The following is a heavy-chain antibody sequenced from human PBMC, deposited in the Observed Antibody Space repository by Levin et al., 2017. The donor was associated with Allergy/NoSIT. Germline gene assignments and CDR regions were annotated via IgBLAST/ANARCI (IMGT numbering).Heavy chain of an antibody. J-gene: IGHJ2*01. CDR3: ARDRYSSGWSHWYFDR. CDR1: GGSVSSGGSY. V-gene: IGHV4-61*08. CDR2: IYYSGST. D-gene: IGHD6-19*01. Sequence: SETLSLTCTVSGGSVSSGGSYWSWIRQPPGKGLEWIGYIYYSGSTNYNPSLKSRVTISVDTSKNQFSLNLSSVTAADTAVYYCARDRYSSGWSHWYFDRWGRDTLVTVSS.